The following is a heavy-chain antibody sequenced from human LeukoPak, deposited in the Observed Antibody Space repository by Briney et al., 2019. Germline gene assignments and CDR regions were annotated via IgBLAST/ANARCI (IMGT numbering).Heavy chain of an antibody. J-gene: IGHJ4*02. Sequence: PGGSLRLSCAASGFTFSTYAMHWVRQAPGKGLEWGGVIWYERTNKYYADSVKGRFTISRDNSKNTLYLKMSSLRAEDTAVYYCARDRLTTVATFHFDYWGQGTLVTVSS. D-gene: IGHD4-17*01. CDR3: ARDRLTTVATFHFDY. V-gene: IGHV3-33*01. CDR2: IWYERTNK. CDR1: GFTFSTYA.